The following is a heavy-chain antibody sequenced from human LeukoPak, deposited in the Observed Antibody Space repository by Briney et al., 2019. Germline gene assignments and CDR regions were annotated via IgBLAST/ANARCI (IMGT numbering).Heavy chain of an antibody. V-gene: IGHV4-34*01. J-gene: IGHJ5*02. D-gene: IGHD6-19*01. Sequence: SETLSLTCAVYGGSFSGYYWSWIRQPPGKGLEWIGEINHSGSTNYNPSLKSRVTISVDTSKNQFSLKLSSVTAADTAVFYCARRYNPIAVAGKGGIDPWGQGTLVTVSS. CDR2: INHSGST. CDR3: ARRYNPIAVAGKGGIDP. CDR1: GGSFSGYY.